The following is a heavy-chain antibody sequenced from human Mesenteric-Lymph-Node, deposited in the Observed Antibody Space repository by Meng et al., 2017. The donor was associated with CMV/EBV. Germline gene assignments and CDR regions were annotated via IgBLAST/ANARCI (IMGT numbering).Heavy chain of an antibody. Sequence: GESLKILCEASGFIFSTHGMHWVRQAPGKGLEWVAFIWNDGTKKYYADPAKGRFTISRDNSKNTLYLHMNSLRAEDTAVYYCAKDAFYDFWSGLFDYWGQGTLVTVSS. D-gene: IGHD3-3*01. CDR2: IWNDGTKK. CDR3: AKDAFYDFWSGLFDY. J-gene: IGHJ4*02. V-gene: IGHV3-30*02. CDR1: GFIFSTHG.